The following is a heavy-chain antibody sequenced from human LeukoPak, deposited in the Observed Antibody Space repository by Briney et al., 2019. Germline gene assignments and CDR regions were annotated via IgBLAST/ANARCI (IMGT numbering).Heavy chain of an antibody. J-gene: IGHJ4*02. CDR1: GGSISSGSYN. Sequence: SETLSLTCTVSGGSISSGSYNWSFFRQPAGMGLAWIARIYTSGSTEYNPSLKSRVTISVDTSKNQFSLKLSSVTAADTAVYYCARERGYYYGSGSYYYFDYWGQGTLVTVSS. CDR3: ARERGYYYGSGSYYYFDY. V-gene: IGHV4-61*02. CDR2: IYTSGST. D-gene: IGHD3-10*01.